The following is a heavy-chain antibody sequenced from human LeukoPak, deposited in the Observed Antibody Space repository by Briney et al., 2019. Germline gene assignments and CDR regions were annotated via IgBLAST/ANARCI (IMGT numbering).Heavy chain of an antibody. J-gene: IGHJ4*02. CDR3: ARGRIVGATYFDY. Sequence: KPPETLSLTCAVYGGSFSGYYWSWIRQPPGKGLEWIGEINHSGSTNYNPSLKSRVTISVDTSKNQFSLKLSSVTAADTAVYYCARGRIVGATYFDYWGQGTLVTVSS. CDR2: INHSGST. D-gene: IGHD1-26*01. CDR1: GGSFSGYY. V-gene: IGHV4-34*01.